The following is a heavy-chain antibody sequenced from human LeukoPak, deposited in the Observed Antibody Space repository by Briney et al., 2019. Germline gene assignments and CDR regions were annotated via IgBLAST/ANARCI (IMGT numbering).Heavy chain of an antibody. J-gene: IGHJ6*03. Sequence: GGSLRLSCAASGFTFSSYEMNWVRQAPGKGLEWVSYISSSGSTIYYADSVKGRFTISRDNAKNSLYLQMNSLRAEDTAVYYCASDRRGYYYYYYMDVWGKGTTVTVSS. D-gene: IGHD3-10*01. V-gene: IGHV3-48*03. CDR2: ISSSGSTI. CDR3: ASDRRGYYYYYYMDV. CDR1: GFTFSSYE.